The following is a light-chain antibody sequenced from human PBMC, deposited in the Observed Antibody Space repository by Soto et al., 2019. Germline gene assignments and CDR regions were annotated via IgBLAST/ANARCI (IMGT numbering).Light chain of an antibody. CDR3: SSYTTSSTWV. Sequence: QSVLTQPASVSGSPGQSITISCTGTSSDVGAYNYVSWYRQHPGKGPELIIYKVTDWPSGVSSRFSGSKSGNTASLTISGLQAEDEADYYCSSYTTSSTWVFGGGTKLTVL. J-gene: IGLJ3*02. CDR1: SSDVGAYNY. CDR2: KVT. V-gene: IGLV2-14*01.